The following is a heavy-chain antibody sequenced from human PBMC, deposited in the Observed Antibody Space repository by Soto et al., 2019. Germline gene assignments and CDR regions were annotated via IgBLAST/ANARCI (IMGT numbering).Heavy chain of an antibody. V-gene: IGHV1-18*04. J-gene: IGHJ5*02. CDR1: GYNFGSYT. D-gene: IGHD2-8*01. CDR3: AREDSGRYCNNSVCPNWFDT. Sequence: ASVKVSCKASGYNFGSYTITWMRQAPGQGLEWLGWISPYNGHTKYAQRFQGRVAMTTDTSTDTAYLEMTRLRSDDTAVYYCAREDSGRYCNNSVCPNWFDTWGQGTPVTVSS. CDR2: ISPYNGHT.